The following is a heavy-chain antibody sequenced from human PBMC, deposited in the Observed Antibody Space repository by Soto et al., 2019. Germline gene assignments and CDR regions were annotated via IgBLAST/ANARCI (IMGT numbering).Heavy chain of an antibody. D-gene: IGHD4-17*01. CDR2: ISGSGDST. CDR1: GFTFSSYA. J-gene: IGHJ2*01. V-gene: IGHV3-23*01. Sequence: EVQLLESGGGLVQPGGSLRLSCAASGFTFSSYAMSWVRQAPGKGLEWVSAISGSGDSTYYADSVKGRFTISRDNSKISQYLQMNSLRAEDTAVYDCAKRTVGWYFDLWGRGTLVTVSS. CDR3: AKRTVGWYFDL.